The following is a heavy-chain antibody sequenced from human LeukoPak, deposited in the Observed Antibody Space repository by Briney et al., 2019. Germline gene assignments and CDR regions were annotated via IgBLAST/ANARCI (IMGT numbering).Heavy chain of an antibody. V-gene: IGHV1-69*13. J-gene: IGHJ5*02. D-gene: IGHD1-26*01. Sequence: AAVKVSCKASGGTFSTFAISWVRQAPGQGLEWMGGIIPIFGTANYAQKFQGRVTITADESTSTAYMELSSLRSEDTAVYYCATIGIVGATRNWFDPWGQGTLVTVSS. CDR1: GGTFSTFA. CDR3: ATIGIVGATRNWFDP. CDR2: IIPIFGTA.